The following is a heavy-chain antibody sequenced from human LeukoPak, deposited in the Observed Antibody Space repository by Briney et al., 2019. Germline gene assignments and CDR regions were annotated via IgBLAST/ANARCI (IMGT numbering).Heavy chain of an antibody. CDR3: ARHPTYGSGSRYYYYGMDV. CDR1: GGSFSGYY. D-gene: IGHD3-10*01. V-gene: IGHV4-34*01. Sequence: PSETLSLTCAVYGGSFSGYYWSWIRQPPGKGLEWIGEINHSGSTNYNPSLKSRVTISVDTSKNQFSLKLSSVTAADTAVYYCARHPTYGSGSRYYYYGMDVWGQGTTVTVSS. J-gene: IGHJ6*02. CDR2: INHSGST.